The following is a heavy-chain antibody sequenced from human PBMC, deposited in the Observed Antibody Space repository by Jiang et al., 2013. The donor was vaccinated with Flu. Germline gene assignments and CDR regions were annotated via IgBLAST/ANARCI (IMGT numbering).Heavy chain of an antibody. CDR1: IFSNYE. V-gene: IGHV3-48*03. Sequence: IFSNYEMNWVRQAPGKGLEWVSYIHSSGDTVYYADSVKGRFTISRDNAKNSLYLQMNSLRAEDTADYFCAKGGYCSGGICYLLNAFDVWGQGTKVTVSS. D-gene: IGHD2-15*01. CDR2: IHSSGDTV. J-gene: IGHJ3*01. CDR3: AKGGYCSGGICYLLNAFDV.